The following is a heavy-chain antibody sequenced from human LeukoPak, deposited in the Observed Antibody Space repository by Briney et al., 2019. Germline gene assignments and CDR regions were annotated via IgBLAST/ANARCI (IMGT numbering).Heavy chain of an antibody. V-gene: IGHV3-21*04. D-gene: IGHD1-26*01. J-gene: IGHJ4*02. CDR1: GFTFSTFS. Sequence: GGSLRLSCAASGFTFSTFSMNWVRQAPGKGLEWVSSISGRSNYIFYADSVKGRFTISRDNAENSLYLQMNSLRAEDTAVYYCARRRDSGSLQHFDYWGQGTLVTVSS. CDR3: ARRRDSGSLQHFDY. CDR2: ISGRSNYI.